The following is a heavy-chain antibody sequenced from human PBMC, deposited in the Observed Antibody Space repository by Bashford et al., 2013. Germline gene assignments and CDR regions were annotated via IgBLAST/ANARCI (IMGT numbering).Heavy chain of an antibody. CDR1: GLTVSSNY. D-gene: IGHD3-16*01. Sequence: IVSGGSLRLSCAASGLTVSSNYMSVGPARLQGRGLEWVSLIYLGGSTYYADSVKGRFTISRDDSKNTLYLQMNSLRVEDTAVYYCAILSDAYRAFDYWGQGTLVTVSS. CDR2: IYLGGST. V-gene: IGHV3-53*01. CDR3: AILSDAYRAFDY. J-gene: IGHJ4*02.